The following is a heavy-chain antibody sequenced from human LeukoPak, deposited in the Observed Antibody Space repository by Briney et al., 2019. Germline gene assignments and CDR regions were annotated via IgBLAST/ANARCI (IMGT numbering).Heavy chain of an antibody. V-gene: IGHV3-30-3*01. CDR2: ISYDGSNE. J-gene: IGHJ4*02. CDR3: ARDKGGLYGDYD. CDR1: GFTFSSYA. D-gene: IGHD4-17*01. Sequence: GRSLRLSCAASGFTFSSYAMHWVRQAPGKGLEWVAVISYDGSNEYYADSVKGRFTISRDNSKNTPYLQMNSLRAEDTAVYYCARDKGGLYGDYDWGQGTLVTVSS.